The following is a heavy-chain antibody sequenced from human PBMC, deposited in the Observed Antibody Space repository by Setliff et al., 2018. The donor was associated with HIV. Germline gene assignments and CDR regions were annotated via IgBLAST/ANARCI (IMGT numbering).Heavy chain of an antibody. V-gene: IGHV4-59*01. D-gene: IGHD3-16*02. CDR1: GGSISSYY. J-gene: IGHJ4*02. CDR2: IYCSGST. Sequence: SETLSLTCSISGGSISSYYWSWIRQTPGKGLEWIGGIYCSGSTIYNPSLKSRVTISVDMPKKQFSLKMNSVTAVDTAVYYCARVGDIGYFDYWGQGTLVTVSS. CDR3: ARVGDIGYFDY.